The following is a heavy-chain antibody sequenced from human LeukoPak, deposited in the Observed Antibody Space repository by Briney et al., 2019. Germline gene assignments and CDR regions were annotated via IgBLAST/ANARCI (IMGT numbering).Heavy chain of an antibody. CDR3: ARDPHDYDYVWGSYFVGY. J-gene: IGHJ4*02. CDR1: GFTFSDYY. V-gene: IGHV3-11*04. D-gene: IGHD3-16*01. Sequence: PGGSLRLSCAASGFTFSDYYMSWIRQAPGKGLEWVSYISSSGSTIYYADSVKGRFTISRDNAKNSLYLQMNSLRAEDTAVYYCARDPHDYDYVWGSYFVGYWGQGTLVTVSS. CDR2: ISSSGSTI.